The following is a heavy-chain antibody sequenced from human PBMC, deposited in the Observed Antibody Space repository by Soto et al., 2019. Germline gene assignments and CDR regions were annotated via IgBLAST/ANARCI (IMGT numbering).Heavy chain of an antibody. J-gene: IGHJ6*02. Sequence: GGSLRLSCAASGFTFSSYSMSWVRQAPGKGLEWVSYISSSSSTIYYADSAKGRFTISRDNAKNSLYLQMNSLRDEDTAVYYCARDTPQFTISGPMDVWGQGTTVTVSS. CDR3: ARDTPQFTISGPMDV. CDR1: GFTFSSYS. CDR2: ISSSSSTI. D-gene: IGHD3-3*01. V-gene: IGHV3-48*02.